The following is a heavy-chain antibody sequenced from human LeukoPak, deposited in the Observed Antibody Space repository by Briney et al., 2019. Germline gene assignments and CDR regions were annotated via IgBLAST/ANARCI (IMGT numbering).Heavy chain of an antibody. D-gene: IGHD2-8*01. CDR2: ISSSSSTI. Sequence: GGSLRLSCAASGFTFSSYSMNWVRQAPGKGLEWVSYISSSSSTIYYADSVKGRFTISRDNSKNTLYLQMNSLRAEDTAVYYCARMVVLMVSGWFDPWGQGTLVTVSS. J-gene: IGHJ5*02. CDR1: GFTFSSYS. V-gene: IGHV3-48*01. CDR3: ARMVVLMVSGWFDP.